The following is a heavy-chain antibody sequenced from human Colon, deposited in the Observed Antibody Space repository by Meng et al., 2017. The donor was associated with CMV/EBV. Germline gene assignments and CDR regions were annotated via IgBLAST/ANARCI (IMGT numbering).Heavy chain of an antibody. D-gene: IGHD7-27*01. CDR2: IIPIFGIA. Sequence: SVKVSCKASGGTLTSYGINWVRQAPGQGLEWMGGIIPIFGIANYAQKFQGRVTITMDESTNTAYMELSTLRSEDTAVYYCARQGGASPTTGVFWGQGILVTVSS. CDR3: ARQGGASPTTGVF. CDR1: GGTLTSYG. V-gene: IGHV1-69*05. J-gene: IGHJ4*02.